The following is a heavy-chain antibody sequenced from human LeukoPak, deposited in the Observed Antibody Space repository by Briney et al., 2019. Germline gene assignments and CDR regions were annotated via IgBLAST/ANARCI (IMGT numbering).Heavy chain of an antibody. Sequence: GGSLRLSCAASGFTFDDYGMSWVRQAPGKGLEWVSGINWNGGSTGYADSVKGRFTISRDNAKNSLYLQMNSLRAEDTALYHCARDFPTYYYDSSGYYNYFDYWGQGTLVTVSS. D-gene: IGHD3-22*01. V-gene: IGHV3-20*01. CDR1: GFTFDDYG. CDR3: ARDFPTYYYDSSGYYNYFDY. CDR2: INWNGGST. J-gene: IGHJ4*02.